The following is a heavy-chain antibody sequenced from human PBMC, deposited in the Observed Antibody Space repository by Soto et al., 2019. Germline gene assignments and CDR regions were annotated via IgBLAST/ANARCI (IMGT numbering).Heavy chain of an antibody. V-gene: IGHV4-34*01. J-gene: IGHJ2*01. CDR3: ARESHDILTGPRWVWYFDL. D-gene: IGHD3-9*01. CDR2: INDRGSI. Sequence: QVQLQQWGAGPLRPLETLSLTCGVSGGSFSGYYWAWIRQSPGKGLEWIGEINDRGSINYNPSLNSRVSISVDTSKNHYSLNLRSVTAADTAVYYCARESHDILTGPRWVWYFDLWGHGTVVTVSS. CDR1: GGSFSGYY.